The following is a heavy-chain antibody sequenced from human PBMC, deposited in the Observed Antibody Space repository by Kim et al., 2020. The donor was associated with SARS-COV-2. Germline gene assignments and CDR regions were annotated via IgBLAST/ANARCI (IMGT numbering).Heavy chain of an antibody. CDR2: GNT. CDR1: GASISGNY. Sequence: SETLSLTCTVSGASISGNYWSWIRQPPGKELEWIGGNTNYNPTLYSRAIITRDTSKNQSSLKLISVTAGDTAVDYCAEVWAKWDFQHWGQGSLVTVSS. CDR3: AEVWAKWDFQH. J-gene: IGHJ1*01. V-gene: IGHV4-59*01. D-gene: IGHD1-26*01.